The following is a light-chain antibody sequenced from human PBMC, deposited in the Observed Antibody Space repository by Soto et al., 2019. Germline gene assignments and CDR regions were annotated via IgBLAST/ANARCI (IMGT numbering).Light chain of an antibody. CDR1: QSLLHSNGYNY. CDR3: MQALQTWT. Sequence: DIVMTQSPLSLPVTPGEPASISCRSSQSLLHSNGYNYFDWYLQKPGQSPQLLIYLGSNRASGDPDRFSGSGSGTDFTLKISRVEAEDVGVYYCMQALQTWTFGQGTKVEIK. CDR2: LGS. V-gene: IGKV2-28*01. J-gene: IGKJ1*01.